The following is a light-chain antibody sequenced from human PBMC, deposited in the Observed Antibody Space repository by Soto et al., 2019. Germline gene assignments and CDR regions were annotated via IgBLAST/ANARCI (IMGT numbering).Light chain of an antibody. J-gene: IGKJ5*01. CDR2: DAS. CDR3: QQRTIWPPSIT. V-gene: IGKV3-11*01. CDR1: QSVSSY. Sequence: EVVLTQSPATLSLSPGERATRSCRASQSVSSYLAWYQQRPGQAPRLLMYDASKRATGIPARFSGSGSGTDFTLTISSLEPEDFAVYYCQQRTIWPPSITFGQGTRPEIK.